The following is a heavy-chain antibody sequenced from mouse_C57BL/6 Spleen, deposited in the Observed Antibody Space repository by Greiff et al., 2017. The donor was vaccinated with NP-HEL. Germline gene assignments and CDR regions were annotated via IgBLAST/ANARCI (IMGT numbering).Heavy chain of an antibody. CDR2: IDPSDSYT. CDR3: ARLYYGNPYAMDY. V-gene: IGHV1-50*01. J-gene: IGHJ4*01. Sequence: VQLQQSGAELVKPGASVKLSCKASGYTFTSYWMQWVKQRPGQGLEWIGEIDPSDSYTNYNQKFKGKATLTVDTSSSTAYMQLSSLTSEDSAVYYCARLYYGNPYAMDYWGQGTSVTVSS. D-gene: IGHD2-1*01. CDR1: GYTFTSYW.